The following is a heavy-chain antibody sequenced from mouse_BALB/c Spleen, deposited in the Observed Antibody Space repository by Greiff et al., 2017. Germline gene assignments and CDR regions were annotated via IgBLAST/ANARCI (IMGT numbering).Heavy chain of an antibody. V-gene: IGHV5-17*02. CDR3: AREGLLAMDY. CDR2: ISSGSSTI. Sequence: EVQLVESGGGLVQPGGSRKLSCAASGFTFSSFGMHWVRQAPEKGLEWVAYISSGSSTIYYADTVKGRFTISRDNPKNTLFLQMTSLRSEDTAMYYCAREGLLAMDYWGQGTSVTVSA. D-gene: IGHD1-1*01. CDR1: GFTFSSFG. J-gene: IGHJ4*01.